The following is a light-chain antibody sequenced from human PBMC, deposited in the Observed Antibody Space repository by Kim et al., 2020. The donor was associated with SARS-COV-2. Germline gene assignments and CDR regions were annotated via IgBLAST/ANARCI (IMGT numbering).Light chain of an antibody. CDR1: QSVSSSY. Sequence: LSPGEGATLSCRASQSVSSSYLAWYQQKPGQAPRLLIYAASSRATGIPDRFSGSGSGTDFTRTISRLEPEDFAVYYCQQYGNSPYTFGQGTKLEI. CDR2: AAS. J-gene: IGKJ2*01. V-gene: IGKV3-20*01. CDR3: QQYGNSPYT.